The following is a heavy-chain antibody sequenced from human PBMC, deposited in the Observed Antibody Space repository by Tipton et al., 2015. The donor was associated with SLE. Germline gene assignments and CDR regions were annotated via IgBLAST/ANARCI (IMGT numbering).Heavy chain of an antibody. J-gene: IGHJ4*02. CDR2: ITTSSSFL. CDR3: VRDPPYSSSSPFDH. V-gene: IGHV3-21*01. CDR1: GFTFSSYS. D-gene: IGHD6-6*01. Sequence: SLRLSCAASGFTFSSYSMNWVRQAPGKGLEWVSSITTSSSFLYYADSVKGRFTISRDNAKNTLYLQMNSLTAEDTALYYCVRDPPYSSSSPFDHWGQGTLVTVSS.